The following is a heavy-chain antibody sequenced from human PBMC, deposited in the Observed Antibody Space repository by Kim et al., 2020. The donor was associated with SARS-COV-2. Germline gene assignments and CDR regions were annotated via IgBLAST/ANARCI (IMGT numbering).Heavy chain of an antibody. J-gene: IGHJ4*02. D-gene: IGHD5-12*01. Sequence: GGSLRLSCAASGFSFSDYYMTWIRQAPGKGLEWVSYIGSSGSDTNYADSVKGQFIISRDNAKNSLYLQMNSLRAEDTAVYYCARAFVIVAPDYWGQGTLVIVSS. V-gene: IGHV3-11*05. CDR3: ARAFVIVAPDY. CDR2: IGSSGSDT. CDR1: GFSFSDYY.